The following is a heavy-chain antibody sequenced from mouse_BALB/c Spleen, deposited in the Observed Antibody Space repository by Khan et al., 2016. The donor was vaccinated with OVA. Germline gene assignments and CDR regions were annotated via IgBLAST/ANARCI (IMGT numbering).Heavy chain of an antibody. J-gene: IGHJ2*01. CDR1: GYSFTGYF. Sequence: EVQLQESGPELVKPGASVKISCKASGYSFTGYFMNWVMQSHGKSLEWIGRINPHIGETLYNQKFKDKATLTVDESSSTAHMELRSLASEDSADYYCTSIYRSDFDYWGQGTTLTVSS. V-gene: IGHV1-20*02. D-gene: IGHD1-1*01. CDR2: INPHIGET. CDR3: TSIYRSDFDY.